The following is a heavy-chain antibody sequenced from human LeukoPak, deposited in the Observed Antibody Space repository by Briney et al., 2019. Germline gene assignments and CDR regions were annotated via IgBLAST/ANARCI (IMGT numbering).Heavy chain of an antibody. J-gene: IGHJ6*02. Sequence: GGSLRLSCAASGFTFSSYWMNWVRQAPGKGLVWVSRIASDGSSTTYADSVKGRFSISRDNAKNTLYLQMNYLRPEDTALYFCTKDMDPGGINVWGQGTTVIVSS. D-gene: IGHD2-2*03. CDR1: GFTFSSYW. CDR3: TKDMDPGGINV. CDR2: IASDGSST. V-gene: IGHV3-74*01.